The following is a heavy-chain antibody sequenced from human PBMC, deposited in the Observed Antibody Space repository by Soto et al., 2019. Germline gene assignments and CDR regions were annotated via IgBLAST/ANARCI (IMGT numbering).Heavy chain of an antibody. CDR2: ISYDGSNK. CDR1: GFTFSSYG. CDR3: AKDLGSGYDWYYYGMDV. Sequence: GGSLRLSCAASGFTFSSYGMHWVRQAPGKGLEWVAVISYDGSNKYYADSVKGRFTISRDNSKNTLYLQMNSLRAEDTAVYYCAKDLGSGYDWYYYGMDVWGQGTTVTVSS. V-gene: IGHV3-30*18. J-gene: IGHJ6*02. D-gene: IGHD5-12*01.